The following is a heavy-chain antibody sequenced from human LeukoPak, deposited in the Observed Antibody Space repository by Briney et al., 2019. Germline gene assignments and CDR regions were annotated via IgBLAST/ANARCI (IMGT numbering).Heavy chain of an antibody. J-gene: IGHJ4*02. V-gene: IGHV3-30*04. CDR2: TSSDGDIK. CDR3: ARAMDTAMGPDFDY. CDR1: GFTFSGYS. D-gene: IGHD5-18*01. Sequence: GGSLRLSCAASGFTFSGYSMHWVRQAPGKGLNWVALTSSDGDIKYYADSVKGRFIISRGNSKNTLYLQMNSLTPEDTAVYYCARAMDTAMGPDFDYWGQGTLVTVSS.